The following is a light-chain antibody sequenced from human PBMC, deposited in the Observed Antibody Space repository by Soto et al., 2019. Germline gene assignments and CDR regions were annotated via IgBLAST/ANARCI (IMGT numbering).Light chain of an antibody. J-gene: IGKJ1*01. CDR3: QQRRNWPRT. Sequence: EIMLTQSPATLSLSPGERATLSCRASQNVNNYLAWYQQKPGQAPSLLIYDTSNRATGTPARFSGSGSGTDFTLTISSLEPEDFAVYYCQQRRNWPRTFGQGTKVDIK. V-gene: IGKV3-11*01. CDR1: QNVNNY. CDR2: DTS.